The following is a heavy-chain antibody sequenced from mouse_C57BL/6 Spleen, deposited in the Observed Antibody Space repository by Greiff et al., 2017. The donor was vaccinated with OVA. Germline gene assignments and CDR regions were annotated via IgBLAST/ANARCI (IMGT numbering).Heavy chain of an antibody. V-gene: IGHV2-9*01. CDR2: IWGGGST. D-gene: IGHD2-2*01. J-gene: IGHJ1*03. CDR3: AEHGDYGYDDWYFDV. Sequence: VMLVESGPGLVAPSQSLSITCTVSGFSLTSYGVDWVRQPPGTGLEWLGVIWGGGSTNYNSAPMSRLSISKDNPNSQVFLKMNSLQTDDTAMYYCAEHGDYGYDDWYFDVWGKGTTVTVSS. CDR1: GFSLTSYG.